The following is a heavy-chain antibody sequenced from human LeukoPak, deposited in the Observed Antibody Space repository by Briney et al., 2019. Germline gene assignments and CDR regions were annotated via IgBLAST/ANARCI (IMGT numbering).Heavy chain of an antibody. V-gene: IGHV3-7*01. CDR3: AREWEPPAAYFDY. Sequence: GGSLRLSCAASGFTFSSYWMSWVRQAPGKGLEWVANIKEDGSEKYYVDSVKGRFTISRDNAKKSLYLQMSSLRAEDTAVYYCAREWEPPAAYFDYWGQGTLVTVS. D-gene: IGHD1-26*01. CDR1: GFTFSSYW. J-gene: IGHJ4*02. CDR2: IKEDGSEK.